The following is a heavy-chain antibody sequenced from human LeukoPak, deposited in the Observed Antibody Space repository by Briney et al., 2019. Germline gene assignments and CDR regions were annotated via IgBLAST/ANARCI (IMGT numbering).Heavy chain of an antibody. Sequence: ASVKVSCKASGYTFTSYGISWVRQAPGQGLEWMGWISAYNGNTNYAQKFQGRVTLTKDTSISTAYMELSSLTSEDTAVYYCARRREVHRGLWCGELYYSDYWGQGTLVTVSS. J-gene: IGHJ4*02. CDR3: ARRREVHRGLWCGELYYSDY. D-gene: IGHD3-10*01. V-gene: IGHV1-18*01. CDR2: ISAYNGNT. CDR1: GYTFTSYG.